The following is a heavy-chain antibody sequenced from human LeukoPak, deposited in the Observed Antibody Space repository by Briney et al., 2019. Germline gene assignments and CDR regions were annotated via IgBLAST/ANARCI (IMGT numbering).Heavy chain of an antibody. CDR1: GGTFSSYA. D-gene: IGHD5-24*01. Sequence: ASVKVSCKASGGTFSSYAISWVRQAPGQGLEWMGGVIPIFGTANYSQKFQGRVTINTDESTRTAYMELSSLRSEDTAVYYCARVGTKYEMATFIFDYWGQGTLVTVSS. CDR2: VIPIFGTA. J-gene: IGHJ4*02. CDR3: ARVGTKYEMATFIFDY. V-gene: IGHV1-69*05.